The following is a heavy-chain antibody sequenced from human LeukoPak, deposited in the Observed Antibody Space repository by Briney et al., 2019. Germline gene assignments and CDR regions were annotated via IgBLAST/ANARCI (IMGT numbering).Heavy chain of an antibody. V-gene: IGHV4-38-2*02. D-gene: IGHD6-19*01. Sequence: SETLSLTCTVSGYSISSGYYWGWIRQPPGKGLEWIGSIYHSGSTYYNPSLKSRVTISVDTSKNQFSLKLSSVTAADTAVYYCARDPGAEYSSGWPFDYWGQGTLVTVSS. CDR1: GYSISSGYY. J-gene: IGHJ4*02. CDR3: ARDPGAEYSSGWPFDY. CDR2: IYHSGST.